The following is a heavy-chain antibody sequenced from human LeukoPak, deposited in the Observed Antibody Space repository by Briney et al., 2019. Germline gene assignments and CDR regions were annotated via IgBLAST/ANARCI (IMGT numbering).Heavy chain of an antibody. D-gene: IGHD1-26*01. CDR2: ISGSGGST. CDR3: AKSAGITYYYYGMDV. J-gene: IGHJ6*02. V-gene: IGHV3-23*01. Sequence: GGSLRLSCAASGFTFSSYAMSWVRQAPGKGLEWVSGISGSGGSTYYADSVKGRFTISRDNSKNTLYLQMNSLRAEDTAVYYCAKSAGITYYYYGMDVWGQGTTVTVSS. CDR1: GFTFSSYA.